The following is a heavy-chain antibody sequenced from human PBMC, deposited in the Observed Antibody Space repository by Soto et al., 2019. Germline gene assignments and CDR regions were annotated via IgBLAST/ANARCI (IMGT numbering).Heavy chain of an antibody. CDR3: AREGGSYLAGFDY. J-gene: IGHJ4*02. D-gene: IGHD1-26*01. Sequence: PSETLSLTCTVSGGSINNYYWSWIRQPPGKGLEWIGYINYSGSTNYSPSLKSRVTISVDSSKNQFSLKVTSVTAADTAVYYCAREGGSYLAGFDYWGQGTLVTVSS. CDR2: INYSGST. V-gene: IGHV4-59*01. CDR1: GGSINNYY.